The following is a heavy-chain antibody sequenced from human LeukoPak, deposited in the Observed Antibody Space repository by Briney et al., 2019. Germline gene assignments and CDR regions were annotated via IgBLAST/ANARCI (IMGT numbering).Heavy chain of an antibody. V-gene: IGHV3-23*01. CDR2: ISDSGDIT. D-gene: IGHD5-18*01. Sequence: PEGTLRLSCAASGFTFRSYGMSWVRQAPGKGLEWVSGISDSGDITNYPDSVKGRFTISRDNSKNTLYLQMNSLRAEDAAIYYCAKGRTGFSYGYGIDYWGQGTLVTVSS. J-gene: IGHJ4*02. CDR1: GFTFRSYG. CDR3: AKGRTGFSYGYGIDY.